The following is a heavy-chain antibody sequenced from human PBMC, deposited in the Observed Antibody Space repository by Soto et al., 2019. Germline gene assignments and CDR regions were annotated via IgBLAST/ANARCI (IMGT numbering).Heavy chain of an antibody. J-gene: IGHJ6*02. CDR3: ARENRAARPDDYYYYGMDV. CDR1: GFTFSSYS. Sequence: GSLRLSCEASGFTFSSYSMNWVRQAPGKGLEWVSSISSSSSYIYYADSVKGRFTISRDNAKNSLYLQMNSLRAEDTAVYYCARENRAARPDDYYYYGMDVWGQGTTVTVAS. V-gene: IGHV3-21*01. D-gene: IGHD6-6*01. CDR2: ISSSSSYI.